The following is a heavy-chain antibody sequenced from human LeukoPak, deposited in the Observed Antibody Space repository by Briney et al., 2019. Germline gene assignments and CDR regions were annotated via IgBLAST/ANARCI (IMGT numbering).Heavy chain of an antibody. CDR2: MNPNSGNT. CDR3: ARGSPWFDSSGSYYYYYYGMDV. Sequence: GASVKVSCKASGYTFTSYDINWVRQATGQGLEWMGWMNPNSGNTGYAQKFQGRVTMTRNTSVSTAYMELSSLRPEDTAVYYCARGSPWFDSSGSYYYYYYGMDVWGQGTTVTVSS. CDR1: GYTFTSYD. D-gene: IGHD3-22*01. J-gene: IGHJ6*02. V-gene: IGHV1-8*01.